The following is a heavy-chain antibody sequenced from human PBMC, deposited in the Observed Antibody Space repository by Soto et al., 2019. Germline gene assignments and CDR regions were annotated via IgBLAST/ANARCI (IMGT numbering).Heavy chain of an antibody. CDR1: GGSVTSGSYY. CDR3: ARDGDGYNN. CDR2: IYSSGGT. J-gene: IGHJ4*02. D-gene: IGHD5-12*01. V-gene: IGHV4-61*01. Sequence: SETLSLTCSVSGGSVTSGSYYWSWIRQPPGKGLEWIGYIYSSGGTSYNPSLKSRVTISVDTSKNQFSLKLTSVTAADTAVYYCARDGDGYNNWGQGTLVTVSS.